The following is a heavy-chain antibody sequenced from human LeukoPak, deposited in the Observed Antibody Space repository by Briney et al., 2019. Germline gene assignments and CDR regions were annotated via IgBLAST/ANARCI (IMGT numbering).Heavy chain of an antibody. CDR2: ISGSGGNT. Sequence: PGRSLRLSCAASGFTFSSYAMHWVRQAPGKGLEWVSAISGSGGNTYYADSVKGRFTISRDNSKNTLYLQMNSLRAEDTAVYYCAKDTLKPYSGSYYDPFYFDYWGQGTLVTVSS. CDR3: AKDTLKPYSGSYYDPFYFDY. V-gene: IGHV3-23*01. D-gene: IGHD1-26*01. J-gene: IGHJ4*02. CDR1: GFTFSSYA.